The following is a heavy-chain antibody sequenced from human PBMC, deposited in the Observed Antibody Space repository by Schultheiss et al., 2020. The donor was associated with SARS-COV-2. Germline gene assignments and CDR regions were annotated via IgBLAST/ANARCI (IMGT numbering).Heavy chain of an antibody. CDR3: AKDLYSESYSSNFDY. CDR2: ILYDGSNK. D-gene: IGHD1-26*01. V-gene: IGHV3-30*18. J-gene: IGHJ4*02. CDR1: GFTFSSYA. Sequence: GESLKISCAASGFTFSSYAMSWVRQAPGKGLEWVAGILYDGSNKFYADSVKGRCTISRDNSKNTLYLQMNSLRADDTAVYYCAKDLYSESYSSNFDYWGQGALVTVSS.